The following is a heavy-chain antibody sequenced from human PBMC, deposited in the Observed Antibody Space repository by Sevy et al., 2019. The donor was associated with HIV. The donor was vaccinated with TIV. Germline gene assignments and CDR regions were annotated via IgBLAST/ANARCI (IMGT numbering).Heavy chain of an antibody. CDR3: ARDWGYDLPLPYYFDY. Sequence: GGSLRLSCAASGFTFSSYSMNWVRQAPGKGLEWVSYISSSSSTIYYADSVKGRFTISRDNAKNSLYLQMNSLRDEDTAVYYCARDWGYDLPLPYYFDYWGQETLVTVSS. J-gene: IGHJ4*02. CDR1: GFTFSSYS. CDR2: ISSSSSTI. V-gene: IGHV3-48*02. D-gene: IGHD5-12*01.